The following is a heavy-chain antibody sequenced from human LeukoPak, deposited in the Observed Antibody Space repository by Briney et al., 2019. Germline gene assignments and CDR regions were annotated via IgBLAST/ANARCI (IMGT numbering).Heavy chain of an antibody. J-gene: IGHJ6*04. CDR3: ARQSGYRAHYYYCYGMDV. CDR2: IYHGDSDT. D-gene: IGHD3-9*01. V-gene: IGHV5-51*01. Sequence: GESLKLSCKGSGYSFTSYWIGWVRQMPGKGLEWMAVIYHGDSDTRYSPSVQGQFTISADNSISTAYLQWSSLKASDTAMYYCARQSGYRAHYYYCYGMDVWGKGTTVTVSS. CDR1: GYSFTSYW.